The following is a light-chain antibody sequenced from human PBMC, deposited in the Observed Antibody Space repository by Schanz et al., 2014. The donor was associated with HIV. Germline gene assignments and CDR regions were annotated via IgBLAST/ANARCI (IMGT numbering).Light chain of an antibody. CDR3: SSYTVTSSLWV. J-gene: IGLJ3*02. Sequence: QSALTQPASVSGSLGQSITISCTGTGNDVGSGNYVSWYQQHPGKAPKLVIFDVSIRPSGISNRFSGSKSGNTASLTISGLQAEDEGDYYCSSYTVTSSLWVFGGGTKVTVL. CDR1: GNDVGSGNY. V-gene: IGLV2-14*03. CDR2: DVS.